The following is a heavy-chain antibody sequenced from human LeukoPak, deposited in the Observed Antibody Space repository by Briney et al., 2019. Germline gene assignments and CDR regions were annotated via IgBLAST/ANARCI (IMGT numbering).Heavy chain of an antibody. V-gene: IGHV1-8*03. CDR2: MDPNSGNT. J-gene: IGHJ4*02. Sequence: ASVKVSCKASGYTFTSYDISWVRQATGQGLEWMGWMDPNSGNTGYAQKFQGRVTITRNTSISTAYMELSSLRAEDTAVYYCARDVVVVAATWIDYWGQGTLVTVSS. D-gene: IGHD2-15*01. CDR1: GYTFTSYD. CDR3: ARDVVVVAATWIDY.